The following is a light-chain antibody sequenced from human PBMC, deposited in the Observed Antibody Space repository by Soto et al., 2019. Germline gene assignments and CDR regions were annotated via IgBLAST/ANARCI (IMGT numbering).Light chain of an antibody. V-gene: IGLV2-14*01. CDR1: SSDVGGYNY. CDR3: SSYTSSSTPYV. J-gene: IGLJ1*01. Sequence: LTQPASVAGSPGQSITISCTGTSSDVGGYNYVSWYQQHPGKAPKLMIYDVSNRPSGVSNRFSGSKSGNTASLTISGLQAEDEADYYCSSYTSSSTPYVFGTGTKVTVL. CDR2: DVS.